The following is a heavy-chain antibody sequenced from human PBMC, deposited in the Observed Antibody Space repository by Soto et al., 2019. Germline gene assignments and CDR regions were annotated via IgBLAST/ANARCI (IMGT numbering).Heavy chain of an antibody. J-gene: IGHJ4*02. CDR1: GFTFSNYW. V-gene: IGHV3-7*01. D-gene: IGHD3-10*01. CDR2: IKQDGSEK. Sequence: EVQLVESGGGLVQPGGSLSLSCAASGFTFSNYWMTWVRQAPGKGLEWVANIKQDGSEKYYVDSVKGRSTISRDNAKNSVYLHMESLRVEDTAVYYCARVEGGYYGSGSYGFDSWGQGSLVTVSS. CDR3: ARVEGGYYGSGSYGFDS.